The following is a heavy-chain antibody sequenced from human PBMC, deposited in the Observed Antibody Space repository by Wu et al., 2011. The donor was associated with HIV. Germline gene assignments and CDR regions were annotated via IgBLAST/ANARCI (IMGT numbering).Heavy chain of an antibody. CDR1: GGTLRKYA. J-gene: IGHJ6*02. V-gene: IGHV1-69*11. CDR3: ARDPRKWLRLGDYYYGMDV. Sequence: QDQLVQSGAEVREPGSSVKVSCQASGGTLRKYAFSWVRQAPGQGLEWVGGIVPVLGGSDYAQKFRGRFTITADESRTTVHMEMRSLRSDDTAVYYCARDPRKWLRLGDYYYGMDVWGQGTTVTVSS. CDR2: IVPVLGGS. D-gene: IGHD5-12*01.